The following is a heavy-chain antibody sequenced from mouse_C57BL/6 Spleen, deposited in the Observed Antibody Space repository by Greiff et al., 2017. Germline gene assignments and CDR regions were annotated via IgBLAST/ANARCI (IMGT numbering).Heavy chain of an antibody. D-gene: IGHD2-4*01. V-gene: IGHV1-4*01. CDR2: INPSSGYT. Sequence: QVQLKQSGAELVRPGASVKMSCKASGYTFTSYSLHWVKQRPGQGLEWIGYINPSSGYTKYNQKFKDKATLTADKSSSTAYMQLSSLTSEDSAVNYCARHYEKAMDYWGQGTSVTVSS. CDR1: GYTFTSYS. CDR3: ARHYEKAMDY. J-gene: IGHJ4*01.